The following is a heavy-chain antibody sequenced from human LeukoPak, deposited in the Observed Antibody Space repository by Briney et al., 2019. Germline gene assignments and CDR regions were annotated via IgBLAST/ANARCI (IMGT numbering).Heavy chain of an antibody. CDR3: ARGVLGLDYGDYIRDY. J-gene: IGHJ4*02. Sequence: ASVKVSCKASGYTFTSYDINWVRQATGQGLEWMGWMNPNSGNTGHAQKFQGRVTMTRNTSISTAYMELSSLRSEDTAVYYCARGVLGLDYGDYIRDYWGQGTLVTVSS. CDR2: MNPNSGNT. D-gene: IGHD4-17*01. CDR1: GYTFTSYD. V-gene: IGHV1-8*01.